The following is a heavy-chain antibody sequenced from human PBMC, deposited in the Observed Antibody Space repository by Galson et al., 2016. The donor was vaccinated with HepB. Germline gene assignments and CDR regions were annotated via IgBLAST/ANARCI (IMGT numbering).Heavy chain of an antibody. J-gene: IGHJ3*01. D-gene: IGHD5/OR15-5a*01. CDR2: IRADSDTI. CDR3: AKSLLRSSVYDGFGF. CDR1: GFTFDEYA. Sequence: SLRLSCAASGFTFDEYAMHWVRQVPGKGLEWVSGIRADSDTIGYADPVKGRFTISIDNAKNSLYLQMNSLRAEDTALYYCAKSLLRSSVYDGFGFWGQGTMVTVS. V-gene: IGHV3-9*01.